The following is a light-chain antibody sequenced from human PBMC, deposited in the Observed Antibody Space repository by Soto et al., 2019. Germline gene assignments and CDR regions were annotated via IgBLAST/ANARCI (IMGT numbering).Light chain of an antibody. CDR1: QDIRID. Sequence: DIQMTQSPSTLSASVGDRVTITCRASQDIRIDLGWYQQKPGKAPKLLIYAASSLQSGVPSRFSGSGSGTDFTLTISSLQPEDFATYYCQQANSFPITFGQGTRLEIK. CDR3: QQANSFPIT. V-gene: IGKV1-17*01. CDR2: AAS. J-gene: IGKJ5*01.